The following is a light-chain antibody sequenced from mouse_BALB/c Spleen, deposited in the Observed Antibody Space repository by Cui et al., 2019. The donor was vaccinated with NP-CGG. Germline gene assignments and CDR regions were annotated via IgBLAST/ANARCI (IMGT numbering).Light chain of an antibody. CDR2: GTN. CDR3: ALWYSNHWV. CDR1: TGAVTTSNY. V-gene: IGLV1*01. Sequence: QAVVTPESALTTSPGETVTLTCRSSTGAVTTSNYANWVQEKPDHFFTGLIGGTNNRVPGVPARFSGSLIGDKAALTITGAQTEDEAIYFCALWYSNHWVFGGGTKLTVL. J-gene: IGLJ1*01.